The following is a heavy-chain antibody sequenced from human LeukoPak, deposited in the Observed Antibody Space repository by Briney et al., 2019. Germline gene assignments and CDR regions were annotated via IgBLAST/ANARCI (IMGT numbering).Heavy chain of an antibody. CDR1: GFTFSSYG. Sequence: GGSLRLSCAASGFTFSSYGMHWVRQAPGKGLEWVAVVSYDGSNKYYADSVKGRFTISRDNSKNTLYLQMNSLRAEDTAVYYCAKDRGYIWFGGRNYFDYWGQGTLVTVSS. J-gene: IGHJ4*02. CDR2: VSYDGSNK. CDR3: AKDRGYIWFGGRNYFDY. V-gene: IGHV3-30*18. D-gene: IGHD3-10*01.